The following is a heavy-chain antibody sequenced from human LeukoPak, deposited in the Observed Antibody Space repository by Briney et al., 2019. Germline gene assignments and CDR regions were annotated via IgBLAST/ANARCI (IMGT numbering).Heavy chain of an antibody. V-gene: IGHV3-9*01. CDR1: GFTFDDYA. J-gene: IGHJ4*02. Sequence: GGSLRLSCAASGFTFDDYAMHWVRHAPGKGLEWVSGISWNSGSIGYADSVKGRFTISRDNAKNPLYLQMNSLRAEDTALYYCAKAGGYSYGYYFDYWGQGTLVTVSS. CDR3: AKAGGYSYGYYFDY. CDR2: ISWNSGSI. D-gene: IGHD5-18*01.